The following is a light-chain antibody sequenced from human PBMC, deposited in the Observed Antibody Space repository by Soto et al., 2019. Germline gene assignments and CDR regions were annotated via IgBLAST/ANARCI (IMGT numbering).Light chain of an antibody. J-gene: IGKJ2*01. CDR3: HHYDSSPPYT. CDR2: TTA. Sequence: DIQMTQSPSSLSASVGDRVTITCRASQTIDNYLNWYQQKPGEAPQLLIYTTANVQPGAPSGFSGSGSGTEFTLTISRLEPDDSAVYYCHHYDSSPPYTFGQGTKLEIK. CDR1: QTIDNY. V-gene: IGKV1-39*01.